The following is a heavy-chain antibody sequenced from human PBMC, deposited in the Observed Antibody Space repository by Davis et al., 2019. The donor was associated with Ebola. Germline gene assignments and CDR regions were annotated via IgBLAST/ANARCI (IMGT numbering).Heavy chain of an antibody. CDR2: TDWDEDN. CDR3: ARTDSRYPEQQIDAFDI. D-gene: IGHD6-13*01. CDR1: GFSLSTSGMC. J-gene: IGHJ3*02. Sequence: SGPTLVKPTQTLTLTCTFSGFSLSTSGMCVSWMRQPPGKALEWLALTDWDEDNYYSTSLKTRPTISKDTSKNQVVLTMTNMDPVDTATYYCARTDSRYPEQQIDAFDIWGQGTMVTVSS. V-gene: IGHV2-70*01.